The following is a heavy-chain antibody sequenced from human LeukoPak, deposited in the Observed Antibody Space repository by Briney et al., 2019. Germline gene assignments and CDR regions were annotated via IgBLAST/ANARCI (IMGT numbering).Heavy chain of an antibody. CDR1: GFTFSSYA. J-gene: IGHJ3*02. D-gene: IGHD4-23*01. Sequence: PGGALRLSCAASGFTFSSYAMHWVRQAPGKGLEWVAVISYDGSNKYYADSVKGRFTISRDNSKNTLYLQMNSLRAEDTAVYYCARDDYGGKLQEAFDIWGQGTMVTVSS. CDR3: ARDDYGGKLQEAFDI. CDR2: ISYDGSNK. V-gene: IGHV3-30-3*01.